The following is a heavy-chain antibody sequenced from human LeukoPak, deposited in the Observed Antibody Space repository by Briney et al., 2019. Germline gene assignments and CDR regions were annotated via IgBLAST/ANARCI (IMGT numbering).Heavy chain of an antibody. V-gene: IGHV4-34*01. CDR2: INHSGST. Sequence: SETLSLTCAVYGGSFSCYYWSWIRQPPGKGLEWIGEINHSGSTNYNPSLKSRVTISVDRSKNQFSLKLSSVTAADTAVYYCARAYPHYYDSSGYWLDYWGQGTLVTVSS. J-gene: IGHJ4*02. D-gene: IGHD3-22*01. CDR1: GGSFSCYY. CDR3: ARAYPHYYDSSGYWLDY.